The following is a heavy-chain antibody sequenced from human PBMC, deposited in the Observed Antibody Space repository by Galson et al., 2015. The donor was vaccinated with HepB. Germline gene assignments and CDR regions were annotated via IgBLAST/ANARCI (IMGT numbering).Heavy chain of an antibody. V-gene: IGHV3-23*01. J-gene: IGHJ3*02. Sequence: SLRLSCAASGSTFSNFAMSWVRQAPGKGLEWVSAVNGNGDDTYYADSVKGRFTISRDNSKNTLYLQVNSLRAEDTAVYYCAKYYYGSGTYAFDIWGPGTMVTVSS. CDR2: VNGNGDDT. CDR3: AKYYYGSGTYAFDI. CDR1: GSTFSNFA. D-gene: IGHD3-10*01.